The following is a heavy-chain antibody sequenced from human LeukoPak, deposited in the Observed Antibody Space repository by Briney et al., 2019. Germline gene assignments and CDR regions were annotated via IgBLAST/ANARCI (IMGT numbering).Heavy chain of an antibody. CDR3: AKIHIAAAGTTYYYYGMDV. D-gene: IGHD6-13*01. J-gene: IGHJ6*02. CDR2: IYSGTST. V-gene: IGHV3-66*01. CDR1: GFTVSSNY. Sequence: GGSLRLSCAASGFTVSSNYMSWVRQAPGKGLEWVSVIYSGTSTNYADSVKGRFTISRDNSKNTLYLQMNSLRAEDTAVYYCAKIHIAAAGTTYYYYGMDVWGQGTTVTVSS.